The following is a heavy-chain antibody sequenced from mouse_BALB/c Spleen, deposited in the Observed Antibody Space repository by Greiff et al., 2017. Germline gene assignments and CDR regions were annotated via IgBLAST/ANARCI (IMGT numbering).Heavy chain of an antibody. V-gene: IGHV5-12-2*01. CDR3: ARTGAAWFAY. CDR1: GFTFSSYT. D-gene: IGHD4-1*01. CDR2: ISNGGGST. J-gene: IGHJ3*01. Sequence: EVKLMESGGGLVQPGGSLKLSCAASGFTFSSYTMSWVRQTPEKRLEWVAYISNGGGSTYYPDTVKGRFTISRDNAKNTLYLQMSSLKSEDTAMYYCARTGAAWFAYWGQGTLVTVSA.